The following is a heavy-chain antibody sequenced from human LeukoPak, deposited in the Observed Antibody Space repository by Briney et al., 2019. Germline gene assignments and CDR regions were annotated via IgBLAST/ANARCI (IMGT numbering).Heavy chain of an antibody. CDR2: IIPILGIA. D-gene: IGHD2/OR15-2a*01. J-gene: IGHJ6*02. CDR3: ARDEYGEEAQQVYYYYGMDV. Sequence: ASVKVSCKASGCTFSSYSILWVRQAPGQGLEWMGRIIPILGIANYAQKFQGRVTITGDKSTSTAYMELSSLRCEDRAVYYCARDEYGEEAQQVYYYYGMDVWGQGTTVTVSS. CDR1: GCTFSSYS. V-gene: IGHV1-69*04.